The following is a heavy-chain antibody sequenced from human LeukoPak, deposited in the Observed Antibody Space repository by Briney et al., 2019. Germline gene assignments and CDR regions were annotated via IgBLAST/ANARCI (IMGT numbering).Heavy chain of an antibody. CDR2: IKQDGSEK. CDR1: GFTFSSYW. Sequence: PGGSLRLSCAASGFTFSSYWMSWVRQAPGKGLEWVANIKQDGSEKYYVDSVKGRFTISRDNAKNSLYLQMDSLRAEDTAVYYCARGATAARLIWFDPWGQGTLVTVSS. J-gene: IGHJ5*02. D-gene: IGHD6-6*01. CDR3: ARGATAARLIWFDP. V-gene: IGHV3-7*01.